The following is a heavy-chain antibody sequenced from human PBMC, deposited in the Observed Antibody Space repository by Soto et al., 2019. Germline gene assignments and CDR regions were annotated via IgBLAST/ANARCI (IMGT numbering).Heavy chain of an antibody. V-gene: IGHV1-8*01. CDR3: AVSAAYGSETGDDAFDI. CDR1: GYTFTSYD. D-gene: IGHD3-10*01. J-gene: IGHJ3*02. CDR2: MNPNSGNT. Sequence: ASVKVSCKASGYTFTSYDINWVRQATGQGLEWMGWMNPNSGNTGYAQKFQGRVTMTRNTSISTAYMELSSLRSEDTAVYYCAVSAAYGSETGDDAFDIWGQGTMVTVSS.